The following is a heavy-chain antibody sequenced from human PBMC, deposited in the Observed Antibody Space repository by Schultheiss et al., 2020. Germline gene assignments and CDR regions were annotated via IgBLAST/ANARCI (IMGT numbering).Heavy chain of an antibody. CDR1: GGTFSSYA. J-gene: IGHJ6*02. Sequence: SVKVSCKASGGTFSSYAISWVRQAPGQGLEWMGGIIPIFGTANYAQKFQGRVTITADESTSTAYMELSSLRSEDTAVYYCAKERDSSFYGYFYYAMDVWGQGTTVTGSS. CDR2: IIPIFGTA. V-gene: IGHV1-69*01. CDR3: AKERDSSFYGYFYYAMDV. D-gene: IGHD5/OR15-5a*01.